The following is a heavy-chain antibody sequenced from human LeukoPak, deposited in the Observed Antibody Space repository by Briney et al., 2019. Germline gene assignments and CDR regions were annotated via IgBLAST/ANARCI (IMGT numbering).Heavy chain of an antibody. J-gene: IGHJ5*02. CDR1: GGSISSGDYY. Sequence: PSETLSLTCTVSGGSISSGDYYWSWIRQPPGKGLEWIGYIYYSGGTYYNPSLKSRVTISVDTSKNQFSLKLSSVTAADTAVYYCARDLVYYGSGRRGDWFDPWGQGTLVTVSS. D-gene: IGHD3-10*01. CDR2: IYYSGGT. V-gene: IGHV4-30-4*01. CDR3: ARDLVYYGSGRRGDWFDP.